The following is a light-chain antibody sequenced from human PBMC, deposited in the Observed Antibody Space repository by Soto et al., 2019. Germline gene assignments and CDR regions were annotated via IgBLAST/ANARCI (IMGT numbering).Light chain of an antibody. CDR3: QQYGSSPLT. CDR2: GAS. Sequence: EIVLTQSPGTLSLSPGERATLSCRASQSVSSSYLAWYQQKPGQAPRLLIYGASSRATGIPDRFSGSGSGTDFTLTISRLEPEDFAAYYCQQYGSSPLTFGGGTK. J-gene: IGKJ4*01. V-gene: IGKV3-20*01. CDR1: QSVSSSY.